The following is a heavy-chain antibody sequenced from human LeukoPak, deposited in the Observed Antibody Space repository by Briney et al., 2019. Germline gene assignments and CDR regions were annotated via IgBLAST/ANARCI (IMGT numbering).Heavy chain of an antibody. CDR1: GFTFSSYG. CDR2: ISYDGSNK. J-gene: IGHJ4*02. V-gene: IGHV3-30*18. CDR3: AKAPYSGWYPIDY. D-gene: IGHD6-19*01. Sequence: GGSLRLSCAASGFTFSSYGMHWVRQAPGKGLEWVAVISYDGSNKYYADSVKGRFTISRDNSKNTLYLQMNSLRAEDTAVYYCAKAPYSGWYPIDYWGQGTLVTVSS.